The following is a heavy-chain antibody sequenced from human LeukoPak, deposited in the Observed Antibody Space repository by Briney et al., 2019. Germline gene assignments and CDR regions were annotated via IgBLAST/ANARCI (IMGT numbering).Heavy chain of an antibody. V-gene: IGHV3-23*01. Sequence: PGGSLRLSCAASGFTFSSYSMNWVRQAPGKGLEWVSGISGSGGSTYFADSVKGRFTISRDNSKNTLYLQMNSLRAEDTAVYYCAKDPRTWFGELLSPSYFDYWGLGTLVTVSS. CDR1: GFTFSSYS. CDR2: ISGSGGST. D-gene: IGHD3-10*01. CDR3: AKDPRTWFGELLSPSYFDY. J-gene: IGHJ4*02.